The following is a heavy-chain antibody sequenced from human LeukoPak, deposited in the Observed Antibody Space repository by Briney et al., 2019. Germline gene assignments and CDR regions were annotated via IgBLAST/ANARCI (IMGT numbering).Heavy chain of an antibody. V-gene: IGHV2-5*02. D-gene: IGHD5-18*01. CDR3: AYNPVNGYSLDY. CDR2: VYWDDDK. CDR1: GFSISTPGVG. J-gene: IGHJ4*02. Sequence: ESGPTLVNPTRTLTLTCTLSGFSISTPGVGVDWIRQPPGKPLEWLALVYWDDDKRYSPSLRNRLTIIKDSSRNQVVLTMTNMDPVDTATYYCAYNPVNGYSLDYRGQGVLVTVSS.